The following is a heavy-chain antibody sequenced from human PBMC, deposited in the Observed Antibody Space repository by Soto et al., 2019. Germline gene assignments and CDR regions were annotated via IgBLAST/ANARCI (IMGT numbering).Heavy chain of an antibody. J-gene: IGHJ4*02. V-gene: IGHV4-31*03. CDR3: ARGKDSITGTTT. CDR1: GGSISSGGYY. CDR2: MYYTGGT. D-gene: IGHD1-7*01. Sequence: QVHLQESGPGLVKPSQTLSLTCSVSGGSISSGGYYWSLVRQHPGKGLEWIGHMYYTGGTYNNPSLKCRLTTSLDTPQNQFSLRLSSVTAADTAVYYCARGKDSITGTTTWGQGILVTGSS.